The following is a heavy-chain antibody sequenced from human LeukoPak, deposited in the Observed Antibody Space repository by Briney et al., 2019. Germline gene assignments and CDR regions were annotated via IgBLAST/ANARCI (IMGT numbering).Heavy chain of an antibody. Sequence: GESLKISCQGSGYKFTSYWIGWVRQMPGKGLDWMGIIYPGDSDTRYSPSFQGQVTISADKSISTAYLQWSSLKASDTAMYYCARALRYFDWLEDWGQGTLVTVSS. CDR2: IYPGDSDT. D-gene: IGHD3-9*01. CDR3: ARALRYFDWLED. J-gene: IGHJ4*02. V-gene: IGHV5-51*01. CDR1: GYKFTSYW.